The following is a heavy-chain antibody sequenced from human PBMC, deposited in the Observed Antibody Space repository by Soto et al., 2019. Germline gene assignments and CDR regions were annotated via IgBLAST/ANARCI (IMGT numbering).Heavy chain of an antibody. CDR1: GYIFTSYG. V-gene: IGHV1-18*01. D-gene: IGHD5-12*01. CDR2: ISAHNGNR. Sequence: QVQLVQSGVEVKKPGASVKVSCKASGYIFTSYGISWVRQAPGQGLEWTGWISAHNGNRKYAQKLQGRVTMTTDTPTSTAYMELRSLRSDDTAVYYCARDLGGFPDYWGQGTLVTVSS. J-gene: IGHJ4*02. CDR3: ARDLGGFPDY.